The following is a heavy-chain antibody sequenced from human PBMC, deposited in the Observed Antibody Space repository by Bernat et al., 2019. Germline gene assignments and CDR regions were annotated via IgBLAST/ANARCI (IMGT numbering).Heavy chain of an antibody. CDR2: INSKSGGT. CDR3: ARDLAVTAFWEFDF. Sequence: QVQLVQSGAEVKKPGASVIVSCKASGYTFTDSFIQWVRQAPGQGLEWMGRINSKSGGTTYGMKFQGRVTMTRDTSISTAYMELSSLRSDDTAVSYCARDLAVTAFWEFDFWGQGTQVTVSS. V-gene: IGHV1-2*06. D-gene: IGHD2-21*02. CDR1: GYTFTDSF. J-gene: IGHJ4*02.